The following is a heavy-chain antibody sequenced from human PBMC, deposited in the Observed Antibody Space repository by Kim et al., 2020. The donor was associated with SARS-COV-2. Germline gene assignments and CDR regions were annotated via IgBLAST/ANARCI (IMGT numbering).Heavy chain of an antibody. Sequence: ASVKVSCKASGYTFTSYGISWVRQAPGQGLEWMGWISAYNGNTNYAQKLQGRVTMTTDTSTSTAYMELRSLRSDDTAVYYCARVGTYYYGSGSFPSYYFDYWGQGTLVTVSS. D-gene: IGHD3-10*01. CDR2: ISAYNGNT. J-gene: IGHJ4*02. CDR1: GYTFTSYG. V-gene: IGHV1-18*01. CDR3: ARVGTYYYGSGSFPSYYFDY.